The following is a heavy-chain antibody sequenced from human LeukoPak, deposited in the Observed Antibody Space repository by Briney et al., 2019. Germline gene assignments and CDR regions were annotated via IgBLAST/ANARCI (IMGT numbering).Heavy chain of an antibody. CDR1: GDTFTNYA. CDR3: ARGTSGLVTTNDY. J-gene: IGHJ4*02. CDR2: MNTNTVNP. Sequence: ASVKVSCKASGDTFTNYAINWVRQAPGQGLEWMGWMNTNTVNPTYARGFTGRFVFSSDTSVSTAYLQISSLKAEDTAVYYCARGTSGLVTTNDYWGQGTLVTVSP. V-gene: IGHV7-4-1*02. D-gene: IGHD3/OR15-3a*01.